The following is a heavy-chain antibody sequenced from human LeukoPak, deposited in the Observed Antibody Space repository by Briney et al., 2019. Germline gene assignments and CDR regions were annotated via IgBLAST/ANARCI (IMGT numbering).Heavy chain of an antibody. Sequence: PGRSLRLSCAASGFTFSSYAMHWVRQAPGKGLEWVAVISYDGSNKYYADSVKGRFTISRDNSKNTLYLQMNSLRAEDTAVYYCASDAYYYGSGTESPQFDYWGQGTLVTVSS. CDR1: GFTFSSYA. CDR3: ASDAYYYGSGTESPQFDY. D-gene: IGHD3-10*01. J-gene: IGHJ4*02. V-gene: IGHV3-30-3*01. CDR2: ISYDGSNK.